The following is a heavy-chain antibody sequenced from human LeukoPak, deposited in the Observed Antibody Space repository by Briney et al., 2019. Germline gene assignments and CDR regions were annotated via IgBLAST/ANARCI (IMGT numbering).Heavy chain of an antibody. J-gene: IGHJ4*02. D-gene: IGHD3-22*01. Sequence: GGSLRLSCAASGFTFSSYSMSWVRQGPGTGLEWVSSISSGSTYIYYSDSVKGRFTISRDNAKNSLLLRMNRLRAEDTAVYYCARFTTTYYFDHWGQGTLVTVSS. V-gene: IGHV3-21*01. CDR1: GFTFSSYS. CDR3: ARFTTTYYFDH. CDR2: ISSGSTYI.